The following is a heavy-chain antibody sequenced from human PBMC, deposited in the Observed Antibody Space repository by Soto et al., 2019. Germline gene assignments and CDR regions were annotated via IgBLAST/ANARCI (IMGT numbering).Heavy chain of an antibody. J-gene: IGHJ6*02. Sequence: ASVKVSCKASGYTFTSYGISWVRQAPGQGLEWMGWINAGNGNTKYSQKFQGRVTITRDTSASTAYMELSSLRSEDTAVYYCARRRPYSGNGMDVWGQGTTVTVSS. CDR3: ARRRPYSGNGMDV. CDR1: GYTFTSYG. CDR2: INAGNGNT. D-gene: IGHD5-18*01. V-gene: IGHV1-3*01.